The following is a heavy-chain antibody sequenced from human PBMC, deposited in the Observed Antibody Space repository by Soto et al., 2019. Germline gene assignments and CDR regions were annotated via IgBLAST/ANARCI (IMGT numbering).Heavy chain of an antibody. J-gene: IGHJ4*02. CDR2: IYYSGST. CDR1: GGSISSSSYY. CDR3: ARVDDISPRYYFDY. Sequence: PSETLSLTCTVSGGSISSSSYYWGWIRQPPGKGLEWIGSIYYSGSTYYNPSLKSRVTISVDTSKNQFSLKLSSVTAADTAVYYCARVDDISPRYYFDYWGQGTLVTVSS. V-gene: IGHV4-39*01. D-gene: IGHD3-9*01.